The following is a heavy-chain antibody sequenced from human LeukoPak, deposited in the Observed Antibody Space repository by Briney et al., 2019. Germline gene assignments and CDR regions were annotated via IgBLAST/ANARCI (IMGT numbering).Heavy chain of an antibody. CDR2: FNPHGRP. CDR1: GYTFSGYY. CDR3: ARTVYDILSGFDY. V-gene: IGHV1-46*01. J-gene: IGHJ4*02. D-gene: IGHD3-9*01. Sequence: ASVKVSCKASGYTFSGYYIHWVRQAPGQGLEWMGMFNPHGRPRHSQKFQGRVTMTRDTSTTTVTMELSSLRSEDTAVYYCARTVYDILSGFDYWGQGTLVTVSS.